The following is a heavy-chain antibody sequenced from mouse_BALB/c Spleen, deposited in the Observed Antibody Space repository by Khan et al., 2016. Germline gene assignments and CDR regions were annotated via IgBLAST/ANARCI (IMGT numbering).Heavy chain of an antibody. CDR1: GDSITSGY. CDR2: ITYSGST. J-gene: IGHJ4*01. V-gene: IGHV3-8*02. CDR3: ARYDGSSYVGGMDY. Sequence: EVQLQESGPSLVKPSQTLSLTCSVSGDSITSGYWNWIRKFPGIKLEYMGYITYSGSTYYNPSLKSRISITRDTSKNQFFLQLISVTTEDTATYYWARYDGSSYVGGMDYWGQGTSVTVSS. D-gene: IGHD1-1*01.